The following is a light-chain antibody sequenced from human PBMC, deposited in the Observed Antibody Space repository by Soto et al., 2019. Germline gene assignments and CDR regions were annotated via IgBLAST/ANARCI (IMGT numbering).Light chain of an antibody. V-gene: IGKV3-15*01. Sequence: EFVMRQSASTLSVSAGEGATLSCRASQGIDDPLAWYQHKPGQAPRLLIYDTSTRATGVPTRFSGSRSGAEFTLTINSLQSEDFAIYYCQPYNNWPLTFGGGTKVDIK. J-gene: IGKJ4*01. CDR1: QGIDDP. CDR2: DTS. CDR3: QPYNNWPLT.